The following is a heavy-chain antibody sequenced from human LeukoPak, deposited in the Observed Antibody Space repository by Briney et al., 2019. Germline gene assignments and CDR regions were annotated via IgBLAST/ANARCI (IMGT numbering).Heavy chain of an antibody. Sequence: HGESLKISCKGSGYSFTSYWIGWVRQMPGKGLEWMGIIYPGDSDTSYSTSFQGQVTISADKSISTAYLTWSSLKASDTAMYYCASLPQRCLEWLLEPDYWGQGTLVTVSS. CDR2: IYPGDSDT. CDR1: GYSFTSYW. V-gene: IGHV5-51*01. J-gene: IGHJ4*02. D-gene: IGHD3-3*01. CDR3: ASLPQRCLEWLLEPDY.